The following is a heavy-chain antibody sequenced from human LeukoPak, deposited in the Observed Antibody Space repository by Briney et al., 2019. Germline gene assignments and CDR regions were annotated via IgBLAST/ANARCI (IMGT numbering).Heavy chain of an antibody. CDR1: GFTFSSYE. V-gene: IGHV3-48*03. CDR2: ISSSGSTI. J-gene: IGHJ6*04. CDR3: AELGITMIGGV. D-gene: IGHD3-10*02. Sequence: GGALRLSCAASGFTFSSYEMNGVRQAPGEGREWGSYISSSGSTIYYADSVKRRFTISRDNATNSLYLQMNSLRAEDTAVYYCAELGITMIGGVWGKGTTVTISS.